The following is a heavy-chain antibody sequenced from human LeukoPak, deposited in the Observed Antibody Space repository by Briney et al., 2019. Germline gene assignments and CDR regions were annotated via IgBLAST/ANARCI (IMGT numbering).Heavy chain of an antibody. V-gene: IGHV3-21*01. Sequence: GGSLRLSCAASGFTFSSYSINWVRQAPGEGLEWVSSISSTSTYIYYADSVKGRFSISRDNAKNSVYLQMNSLGAEDTAVYYCARDERAARPNLDYWGQGVLVTVSS. J-gene: IGHJ4*02. CDR1: GFTFSSYS. D-gene: IGHD6-6*01. CDR2: ISSTSTYI. CDR3: ARDERAARPNLDY.